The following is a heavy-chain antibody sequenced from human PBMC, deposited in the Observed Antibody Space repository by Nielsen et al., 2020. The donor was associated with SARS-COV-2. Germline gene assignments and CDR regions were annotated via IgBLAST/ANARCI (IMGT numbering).Heavy chain of an antibody. D-gene: IGHD3-3*01. Sequence: SETLSLTCTVSGGSISSYYWSWIRQLPGKGLEWIGYIYYSGSTNYNPSLKSRVTISVDTSKNQFSLKLSSVTAADTAVYYCARDSGYDFWSGGYYYGMDVWGQGTTVTVSS. V-gene: IGHV4-59*13. J-gene: IGHJ6*02. CDR3: ARDSGYDFWSGGYYYGMDV. CDR1: GGSISSYY. CDR2: IYYSGST.